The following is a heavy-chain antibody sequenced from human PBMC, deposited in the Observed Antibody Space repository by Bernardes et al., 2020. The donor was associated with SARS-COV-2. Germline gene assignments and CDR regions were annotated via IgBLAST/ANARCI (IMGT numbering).Heavy chain of an antibody. CDR1: GVTLRNHW. CDR3: ARADSGSYSFAY. Sequence: GSLRLSCAASGVTLRNHWMYWVRQAPGKGLVWVGRIDNDGTTTTYADSVKGRFTVSRDNTKSTLYLQMDSLRAEDTAVYYCARADSGSYSFAYWGQGTPVTFSS. CDR2: IDNDGTTT. J-gene: IGHJ4*01. V-gene: IGHV3-74*03. D-gene: IGHD1-26*01.